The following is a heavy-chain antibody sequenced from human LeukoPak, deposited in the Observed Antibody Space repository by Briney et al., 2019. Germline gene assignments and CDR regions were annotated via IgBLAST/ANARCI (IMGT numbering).Heavy chain of an antibody. CDR3: ARDGITAAALDY. J-gene: IGHJ4*02. D-gene: IGHD6-13*01. V-gene: IGHV1-46*01. Sequence: ASVKVSCKASVYTFTSYYMHWVRHAPGQGLEWMGIINPSGGSTSYAQKFQGRVTMTRDTSTSTVYMELSSLRSEDTAVYYCARDGITAAALDYWGQGTLVTVSS. CDR1: VYTFTSYY. CDR2: INPSGGST.